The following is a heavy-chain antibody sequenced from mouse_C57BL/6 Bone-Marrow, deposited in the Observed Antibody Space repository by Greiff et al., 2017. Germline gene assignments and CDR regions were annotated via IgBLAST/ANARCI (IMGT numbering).Heavy chain of an antibody. Sequence: QVQLKQSGAELVKPGASVKISCKASGYAFSSYWMNWVKQRPGKGLEWIGQIYPGDGDTNYNGKFKGKATLTADKSSSTAYMQLSSLTSEDSAVYFCARGYYGRSYAMDDWGQGTSVTVSS. V-gene: IGHV1-80*01. D-gene: IGHD1-1*01. CDR3: ARGYYGRSYAMDD. CDR2: IYPGDGDT. J-gene: IGHJ4*01. CDR1: GYAFSSYW.